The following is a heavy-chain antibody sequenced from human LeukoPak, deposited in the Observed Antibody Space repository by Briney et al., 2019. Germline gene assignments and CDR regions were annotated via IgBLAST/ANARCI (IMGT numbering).Heavy chain of an antibody. CDR1: GFTFSSYS. V-gene: IGHV3-21*01. J-gene: IGHJ4*02. CDR3: ARDRSGYYFRSPLEFDY. CDR2: ISRSSSYI. Sequence: GGSLRLSCAASGFTFSSYSMNWVRQAPGKGLEWVSSISRSSSYIYYADSVKGRFTISRDNAKNSLYLQMNSLRAEDTAVYYCARDRSGYYFRSPLEFDYWGQGTLVTVSS. D-gene: IGHD3-22*01.